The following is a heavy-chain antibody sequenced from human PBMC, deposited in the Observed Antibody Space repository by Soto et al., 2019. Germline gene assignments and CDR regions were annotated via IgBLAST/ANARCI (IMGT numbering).Heavy chain of an antibody. J-gene: IGHJ6*02. Sequence: QVQLVQSGAEVKKPGSSVKVSCKASGGTFSSYAISWVRQAPGQGLEWMGGIIPIFGTANYAQKFQGRVTITADESTSTAYMELSSLRSEDTAVYYCARDLSPRSLVAAAGTYQEEAYYYYGMDVWGQGTTVTVSS. CDR3: ARDLSPRSLVAAAGTYQEEAYYYYGMDV. D-gene: IGHD6-13*01. V-gene: IGHV1-69*12. CDR2: IIPIFGTA. CDR1: GGTFSSYA.